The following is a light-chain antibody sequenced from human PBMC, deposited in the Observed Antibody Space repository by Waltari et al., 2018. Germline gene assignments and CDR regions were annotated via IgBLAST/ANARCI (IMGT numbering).Light chain of an antibody. V-gene: IGKV2-40*01. CDR1: QGLENSDDGNTY. Sequence: EIVMTQTPLSLPVTPGEPASISCISSQGLENSDDGNTYLAWFVQNPGQSQPLLIYLLGYRASRVPDRFSGAGSGSNFSLQISRVEADDVGVYYCMQRLEFPYTFGRGT. CDR3: MQRLEFPYT. J-gene: IGKJ2*01. CDR2: LLG.